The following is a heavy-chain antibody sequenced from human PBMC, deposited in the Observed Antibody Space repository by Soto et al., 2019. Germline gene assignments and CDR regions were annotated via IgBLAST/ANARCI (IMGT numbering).Heavy chain of an antibody. CDR3: ARDIGSRAARRATLGMDV. J-gene: IGHJ6*02. CDR1: GYTFTSYG. D-gene: IGHD6-6*01. Sequence: ASVKVSCKASGYTFTSYGISWLRQAPGQGLEWMGWISAYNGNTNYAQKLQGRVTMTTDTSTSTAYMELRSLRSDDTAVYYCARDIGSRAARRATLGMDVWGQGTTVTVSS. CDR2: ISAYNGNT. V-gene: IGHV1-18*04.